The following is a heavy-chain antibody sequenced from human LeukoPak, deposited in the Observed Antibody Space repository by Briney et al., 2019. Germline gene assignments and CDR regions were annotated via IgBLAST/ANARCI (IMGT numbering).Heavy chain of an antibody. J-gene: IGHJ6*02. CDR3: ARAIGASQFYFYYGMDV. V-gene: IGHV5-51*01. CDR2: IYAGDSDT. CDR1: GYSFTSYW. D-gene: IGHD2-2*01. Sequence: GESLKISCKGSGYSFTSYWIGWVRQMPGKGLEWMGIIYAGDSDTRYSPSFQGQVTISVDKSISTAYLQWSSLQASDTAMYYCARAIGASQFYFYYGMDVWGQGTTVTVSS.